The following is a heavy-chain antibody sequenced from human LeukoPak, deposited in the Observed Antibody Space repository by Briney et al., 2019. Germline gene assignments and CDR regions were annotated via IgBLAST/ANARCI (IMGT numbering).Heavy chain of an antibody. D-gene: IGHD2-2*01. CDR3: ARAPAPAAFDY. CDR1: GGTFSSYA. J-gene: IGHJ4*02. Sequence: GASVKVSCKASGGTFSSYAISWVRQAPGQGLEWMGRIIPILGIANYAQKFQGRVTITADKSTSTAYMELSSLRSEDTAVYYCARAPAPAAFDYWGQGTLVTVSS. CDR2: IIPILGIA. V-gene: IGHV1-69*04.